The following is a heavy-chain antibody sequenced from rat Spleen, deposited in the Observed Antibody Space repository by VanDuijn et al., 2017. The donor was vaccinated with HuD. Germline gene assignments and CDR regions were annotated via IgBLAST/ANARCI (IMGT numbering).Heavy chain of an antibody. CDR3: TTYSDYTTSPFAY. CDR1: GFTFSDYG. J-gene: IGHJ3*01. Sequence: EVQLVESGGGLVQPGRSMRLSCAASGFTFSDYGMAWILQAPTKGLELVASISHDGGSPHYRNSLKGRFTISRDNAKSTLYLKMDSLRSEDTATYYYTTYSDYTTSPFAYWCRDTLVTVSS. CDR2: ISHDGGSP. V-gene: IGHV5-20*01. D-gene: IGHD1-6*01.